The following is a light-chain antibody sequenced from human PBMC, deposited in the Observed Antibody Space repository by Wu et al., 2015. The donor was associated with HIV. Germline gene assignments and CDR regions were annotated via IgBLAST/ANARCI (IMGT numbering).Light chain of an antibody. J-gene: IGKJ2*04. CDR2: DAS. Sequence: EIVMTQSPATLSVSPGERAALSCRASQTISNNLAWYQHKPGQIPRLLIYDASTRATGVPARFNGTGSGTEFSLIITSLQSEDFAVYYCQQYNNWPPCSFGQGTKLEIK. CDR1: QTISNN. CDR3: QQYNNWPPCS. V-gene: IGKV3-15*01.